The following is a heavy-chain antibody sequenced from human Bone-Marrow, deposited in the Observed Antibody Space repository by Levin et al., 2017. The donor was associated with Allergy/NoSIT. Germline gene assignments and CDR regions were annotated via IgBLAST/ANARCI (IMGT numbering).Heavy chain of an antibody. CDR3: ARGGAPGAFDI. J-gene: IGHJ3*02. CDR2: ITPGGST. CDR1: GVSFRGSF. D-gene: IGHD3-10*01. Sequence: SPTLSLTCAVYGVSFRGSFWSWLRQPPGKGLEWIGEITPGGSTRYNPSLKSRVTISLDTSKNQLSLRLSSVTAADTAVYYCARGGAPGAFDIWGQGTTVTVSS. V-gene: IGHV4-34*01.